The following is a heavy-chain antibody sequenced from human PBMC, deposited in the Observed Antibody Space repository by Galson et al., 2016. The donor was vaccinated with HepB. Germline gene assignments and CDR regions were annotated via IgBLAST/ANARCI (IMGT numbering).Heavy chain of an antibody. V-gene: IGHV3-7*01. Sequence: SLRLSCAASGFTFRNYWMTWVRQAPGKGLEWVANIKQDGSYIHYVDSVRGRFTISRDNTKNSLYLQMNSLRVEDTAVYYCVRSRGNDGWGQGTLVTVSS. CDR1: GFTFRNYW. D-gene: IGHD1-1*01. CDR3: VRSRGNDG. CDR2: IKQDGSYI. J-gene: IGHJ4*02.